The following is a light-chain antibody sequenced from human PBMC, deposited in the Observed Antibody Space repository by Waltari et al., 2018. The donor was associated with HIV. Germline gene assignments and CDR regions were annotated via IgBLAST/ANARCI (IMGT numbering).Light chain of an antibody. J-gene: IGKJ3*01. V-gene: IGKV1-9*01. Sequence: IQLTQSPSFLSASVGDSVTFTCRARQGIRNSLAWYQQRPGKAPNLLIYAASTLHSGVPTRFSGSGSVTDFTLTISSLQPEGFATYYCQQFKTYPLTFGPGTKVDVK. CDR3: QQFKTYPLT. CDR2: AAS. CDR1: QGIRNS.